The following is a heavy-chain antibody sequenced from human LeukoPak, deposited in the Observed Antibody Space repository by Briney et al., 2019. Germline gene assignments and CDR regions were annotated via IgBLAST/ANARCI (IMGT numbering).Heavy chain of an antibody. D-gene: IGHD3-9*01. CDR2: ISGSGGST. CDR1: GFTFSSYA. Sequence: PGGSLRLSCAASGFTFSSYAMSWVRQAPGKGLEWVSAISGSGGSTYYADSVKGRFTISRDNSKNTLYLQMNSLRAEDTAVYYCAKXXIXITXFGHFYGMDVWGQGTTVTVSS. V-gene: IGHV3-23*01. CDR3: AKXXIXITXFGHFYGMDV. J-gene: IGHJ6*02.